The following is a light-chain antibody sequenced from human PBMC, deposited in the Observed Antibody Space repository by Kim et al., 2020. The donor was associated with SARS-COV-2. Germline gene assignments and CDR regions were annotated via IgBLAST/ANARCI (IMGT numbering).Light chain of an antibody. CDR3: KAWASSTV. CDR2: QDS. J-gene: IGLJ2*01. CDR1: KLGDKY. Sequence: SYELTQPPSVSVSPGRTASITCSGDKLGDKYACWYQQNPGQSPVLVIYQDSKRPSGIPERFSGSNSGNKATLPISGTQAMDEADYYCKAWASSTVFGGGT. V-gene: IGLV3-1*01.